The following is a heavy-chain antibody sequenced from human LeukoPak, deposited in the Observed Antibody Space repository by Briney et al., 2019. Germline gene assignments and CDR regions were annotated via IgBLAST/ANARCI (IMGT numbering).Heavy chain of an antibody. J-gene: IGHJ5*02. CDR1: GYTFTGYY. V-gene: IGHV1-2*02. Sequence: ASVKVSCKASGYTFTGYYMHWVRQAPGQGLEWMGWINPNSGGTNYAQKFQGRVTMTRDTSISTAYMELSRLRSDDTAMYYCARDAPNTGGFDPWGQGTLVTVSS. CDR2: INPNSGGT. D-gene: IGHD3-10*01. CDR3: ARDAPNTGGFDP.